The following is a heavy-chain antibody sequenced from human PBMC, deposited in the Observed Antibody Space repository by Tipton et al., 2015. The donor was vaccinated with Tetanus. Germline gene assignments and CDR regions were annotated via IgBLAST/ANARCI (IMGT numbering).Heavy chain of an antibody. CDR3: ARGRDPYSLVGTTGWNLDP. D-gene: IGHD1-26*01. Sequence: QVQLVQSGAEVKKPGASVKVSCKASGYTFTSYGISWVRQAPGQGLEWMGWISAYNGNTNYAQKLQGRVTMTTDTSTSTAYMELRSLRSDDTAVYYCARGRDPYSLVGTTGWNLDPWGQGTLVTVSS. CDR1: GYTFTSYG. CDR2: ISAYNGNT. V-gene: IGHV1-18*04. J-gene: IGHJ5*02.